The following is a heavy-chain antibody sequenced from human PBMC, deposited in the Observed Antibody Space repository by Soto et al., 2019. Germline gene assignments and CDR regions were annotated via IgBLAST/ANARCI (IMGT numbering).Heavy chain of an antibody. CDR2: ITDTGVST. V-gene: IGHV3-23*01. CDR3: AKDTPVVMFLFDS. CDR1: GFTFYTYA. J-gene: IGHJ4*02. D-gene: IGHD2-15*01. Sequence: PGGSLTLSCTASGFTFYTYAMTCVRQAPGRGLEWVSSITDTGVSTYYADSVKGRLTISIDNSKNTLYLQMNSLRTDDSALYYCAKDTPVVMFLFDSWGRGTMVTVSS.